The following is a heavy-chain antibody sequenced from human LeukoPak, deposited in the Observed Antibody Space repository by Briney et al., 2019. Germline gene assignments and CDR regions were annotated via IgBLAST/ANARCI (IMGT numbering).Heavy chain of an antibody. V-gene: IGHV3-30*02. CDR3: AKEPTPYTSGWYFPDDH. CDR2: LAHDGSVA. D-gene: IGHD6-19*01. Sequence: PGGSLRLSCAASGFILNDYGMHWVRQDPGKGLEWVAVLAHDGSVAYYADWVKGRFTISRDNSRNTLYLQMNSLRAEDTAVYYCAKEPTPYTSGWYFPDDHWGQGALVTVSS. J-gene: IGHJ5*02. CDR1: GFILNDYG.